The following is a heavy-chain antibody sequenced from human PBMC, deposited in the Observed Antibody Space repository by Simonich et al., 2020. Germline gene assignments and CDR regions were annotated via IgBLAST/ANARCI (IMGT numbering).Heavy chain of an antibody. V-gene: IGHV1-2*02. CDR2: SNPNSGGT. Sequence: QVQLVQSGAEVKKPGASVKVSCKASGYTFTGYYMHCVRQTPGQGLEGMGVSNPNSGGTNNAQKLQGRVTMTRDTSISTAYMELSRLRSDDTAVYYCARGRLTGDKGAFDIWGQGTMVTVSS. D-gene: IGHD7-27*01. CDR1: GYTFTGYY. CDR3: ARGRLTGDKGAFDI. J-gene: IGHJ3*02.